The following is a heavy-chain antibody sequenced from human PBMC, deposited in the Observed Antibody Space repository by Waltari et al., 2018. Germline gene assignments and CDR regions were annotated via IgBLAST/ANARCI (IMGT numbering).Heavy chain of an antibody. CDR3: ARGRGYFDY. CDR2: INHSGST. V-gene: IGHV4-34*01. Sequence: QVQLQQWGAGLLKPSETLSLTCAVYGGSFRGYYWSWIRQPPGKGLEWIGEINHSGSTNYNPSLKSRVTISVDTSKNQFSLKLSSVTAADTAVYYCARGRGYFDYWGQGTLVTVSS. D-gene: IGHD3-10*01. CDR1: GGSFRGYY. J-gene: IGHJ4*02.